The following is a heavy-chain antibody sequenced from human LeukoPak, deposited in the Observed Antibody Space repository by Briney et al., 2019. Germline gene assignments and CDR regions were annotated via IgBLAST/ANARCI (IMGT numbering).Heavy chain of an antibody. CDR3: ARHGSIATGAFTY. V-gene: IGHV4-39*01. J-gene: IGHJ4*02. D-gene: IGHD6-13*01. CDR2: IYSGGGT. Sequence: PSETLSLTCSVSGGSIGRSSYYWGWTRQPPGKGLEWIGSIYSGGGTYYNPSLKSRVTISVDTSRNQFSLKLGSVTAADTAVYYSARHGSIATGAFTYWGQGTLVTVSS. CDR1: GGSIGRSSYY.